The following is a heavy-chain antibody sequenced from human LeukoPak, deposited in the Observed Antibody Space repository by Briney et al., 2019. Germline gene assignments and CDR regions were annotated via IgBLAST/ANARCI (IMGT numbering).Heavy chain of an antibody. CDR2: INPNSGGT. D-gene: IGHD5-18*01. J-gene: IGHJ4*02. Sequence: PGASVKVSCKTSGYTFTGYYIHWVRQAPGQGLEWMGWINPNSGGTKYAQKFQGWVTMTRDTSVSTAYMELTRLTSDDTAVYYCARGRTVDTAMFDNGYWGQGTLVTVSS. CDR1: GYTFTGYY. CDR3: ARGRTVDTAMFDNGY. V-gene: IGHV1-2*04.